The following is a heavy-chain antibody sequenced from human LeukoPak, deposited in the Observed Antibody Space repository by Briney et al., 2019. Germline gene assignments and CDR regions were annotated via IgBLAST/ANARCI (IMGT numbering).Heavy chain of an antibody. D-gene: IGHD5-18*01. CDR3: AKDIAQGYTFGSIEQDY. J-gene: IGHJ4*02. CDR1: GLTFSIYA. CDR2: ISESGSGT. V-gene: IGHV3-23*01. Sequence: GGSLRLSCAVSGLTFSIYAMSWVRQAPGKGLEWVSAISESGSGTYYADSVKGRFTISRDNSKDTLSLQMNSLRAEDTAVYYCAKDIAQGYTFGSIEQDYWGQGTLVTVSS.